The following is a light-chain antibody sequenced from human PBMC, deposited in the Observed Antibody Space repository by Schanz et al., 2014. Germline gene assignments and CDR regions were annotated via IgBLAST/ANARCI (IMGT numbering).Light chain of an antibody. V-gene: IGLV2-14*02. CDR2: EGS. J-gene: IGLJ3*02. CDR1: SSDVGSYNL. CDR3: SSYTSSRPWV. Sequence: QSALTQPASVSGSPGQSITISCTGTSSDVGSYNLVSWYQQHPGKAPKLMIYEGSKRPSGVSNRFSGSKSGNTASLTISGLQAEDEADYYCSSYTSSRPWVFGGGTKLTVL.